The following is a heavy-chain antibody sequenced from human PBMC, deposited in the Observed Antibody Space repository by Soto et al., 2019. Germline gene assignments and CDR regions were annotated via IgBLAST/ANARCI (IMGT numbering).Heavy chain of an antibody. CDR2: INSDGSST. CDR3: ARGVRGVFPYYMDV. J-gene: IGHJ6*03. Sequence: GGSLRLSCAASGFTFSSYWMHWVRQAPGKGLVWVSRINSDGSSTSYADSVKGRFTISRDNAKNTLYLQMNSLRAEDTAVYYCARGVRGVFPYYMDVWGKGTTVTVSS. D-gene: IGHD3-10*01. V-gene: IGHV3-74*01. CDR1: GFTFSSYW.